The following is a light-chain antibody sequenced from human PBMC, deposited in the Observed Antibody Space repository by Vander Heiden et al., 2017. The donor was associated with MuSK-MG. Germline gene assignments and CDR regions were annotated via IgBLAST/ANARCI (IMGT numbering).Light chain of an antibody. CDR2: AAS. Sequence: DIQMTQSPSSLSASVGDRVTITCRASQSISSYLNWYQQKPGKAPKLLIYAASSLQSGVPSRFSGSGSGTDFTLTISSLQPEDFATYYCQQSYSTHWTFGQGTKLXIK. V-gene: IGKV1-39*01. CDR3: QQSYSTHWT. J-gene: IGKJ2*01. CDR1: QSISSY.